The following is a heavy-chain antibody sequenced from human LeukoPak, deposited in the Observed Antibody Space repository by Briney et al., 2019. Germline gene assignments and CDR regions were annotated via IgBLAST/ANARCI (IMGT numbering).Heavy chain of an antibody. D-gene: IGHD3-16*02. V-gene: IGHV4-34*01. Sequence: SETLSLTCAVYGGSFSGYYWSWIRQPPGKGLEWIGEINHSGSTNYNPSLKSRVTISVDTSKNQFSLKLSSMTAADTAVYYCARGRVWGSYRQNFDYWGQGTLVTVSS. CDR2: INHSGST. CDR1: GGSFSGYY. CDR3: ARGRVWGSYRQNFDY. J-gene: IGHJ4*02.